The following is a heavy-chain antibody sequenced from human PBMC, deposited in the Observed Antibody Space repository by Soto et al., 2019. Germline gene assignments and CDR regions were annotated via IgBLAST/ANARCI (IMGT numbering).Heavy chain of an antibody. J-gene: IGHJ4*02. Sequence: PSETLSLTCIVSGDSISGNYWGWIRQPPGKRLEWIGYMYYTGSTNYNPSLKSRVTISVDTSKNQLSLNLRSVTAADTAVYYCARHRGPTGPNYWGQGTLVTVSS. CDR1: GDSISGNY. CDR3: ARHRGPTGPNY. CDR2: MYYTGST. D-gene: IGHD3-10*01. V-gene: IGHV4-59*08.